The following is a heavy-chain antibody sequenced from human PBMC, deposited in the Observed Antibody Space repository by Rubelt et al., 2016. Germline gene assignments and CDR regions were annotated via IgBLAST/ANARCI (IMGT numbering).Heavy chain of an antibody. D-gene: IGHD3-3*01. Sequence: QVQLVQSGAEVKKPGASVKVSCKASGYTFTSYDINWVRQATGQGLEWMGWMNPNSGNTGYAQKFQGRVTMTRNTSISTAYMELSSLRLEATAVYYCARMVNDFWSGYHNWFDPWGQGTLVTVSS. CDR3: ARMVNDFWSGYHNWFDP. CDR2: MNPNSGNT. V-gene: IGHV1-8*01. CDR1: GYTFTSYD. J-gene: IGHJ5*02.